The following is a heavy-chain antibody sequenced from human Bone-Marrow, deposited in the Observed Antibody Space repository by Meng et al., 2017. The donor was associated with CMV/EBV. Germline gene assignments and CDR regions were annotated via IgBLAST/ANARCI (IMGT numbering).Heavy chain of an antibody. CDR2: SNAGNGNT. CDR1: GYTFTSYA. J-gene: IGHJ4*02. V-gene: IGHV1-3*02. CDR3: AALPMTTVSYNFDY. Sequence: ASVKVSCKASGYTFTSYAMHWVRQAPGQRLEWMGWSNAGNGNTKYSQEFQGRVTITRDTSASTAYMELSSLRSEDMAVYYCAALPMTTVSYNFDYWGQGTLVTVSS. D-gene: IGHD4-11*01.